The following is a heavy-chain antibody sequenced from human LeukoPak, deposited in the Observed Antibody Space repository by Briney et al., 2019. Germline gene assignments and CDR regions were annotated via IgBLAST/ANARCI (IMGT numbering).Heavy chain of an antibody. CDR2: ISAYNGNT. CDR1: GYTFTSYG. V-gene: IGHV1-18*01. D-gene: IGHD3-22*01. J-gene: IGHJ6*03. CDR3: ARDYYDSSGYRRRLGAGSYYYYYYMDV. Sequence: ASVKVSRKASGYTFTSYGISWVRQAPGQGLEWVGWISAYNGNTNYAQKLQGRVTMTTDTSTSTAYMELRSLRSDDTAVYYCARDYYDSSGYRRRLGAGSYYYYYYMDVWGKGTTVTVSS.